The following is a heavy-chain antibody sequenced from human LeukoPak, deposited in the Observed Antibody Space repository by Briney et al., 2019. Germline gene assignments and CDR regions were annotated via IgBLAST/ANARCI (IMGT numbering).Heavy chain of an antibody. Sequence: SETLFLTCTVPGDPLRSYYWGWIPQPAGKGLEWIGRIYTSGSTNYNPSLKSRVTMSVDTSKNQFSLKLSSVTDADTDVYYCARDRCCYDSSGYYDDFDIWGQGTMVTVSS. CDR1: GDPLRSYY. CDR2: IYTSGST. CDR3: ARDRCCYDSSGYYDDFDI. J-gene: IGHJ3*02. D-gene: IGHD3-22*01. V-gene: IGHV4-4*07.